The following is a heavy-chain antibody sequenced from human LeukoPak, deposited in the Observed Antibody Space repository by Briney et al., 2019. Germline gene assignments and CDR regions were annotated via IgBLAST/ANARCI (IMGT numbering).Heavy chain of an antibody. CDR2: ISYDGSNK. V-gene: IGHV3-30*04. D-gene: IGHD4-17*01. Sequence: GGSLRLSCAASGFTFSSYAMHWVRQAPGKGLEWVAVISYDGSNKYYADSVKGRFTIFRDNSKNTLYLQMNSLRAEDTAVYYCVTDTVTTDWGQGTLVTVSS. J-gene: IGHJ4*02. CDR3: VTDTVTTD. CDR1: GFTFSSYA.